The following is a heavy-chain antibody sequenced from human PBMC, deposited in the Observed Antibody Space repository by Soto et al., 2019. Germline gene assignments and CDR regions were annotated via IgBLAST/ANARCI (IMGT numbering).Heavy chain of an antibody. CDR3: ATRRGDGYYDY. CDR1: VGTFSRYT. Sequence: QVQLVQSGAEVKKPGSSVKVSCKASVGTFSRYTISWVRQAPGQGLEWMGRMIPILGIANYAQKFQGRVTITAAKSTSTAYMELSSLRSEVTAVYYCATRRGDGYYDYWGQGTLVTVS. CDR2: MIPILGIA. V-gene: IGHV1-69*02. J-gene: IGHJ4*02. D-gene: IGHD3-3*01.